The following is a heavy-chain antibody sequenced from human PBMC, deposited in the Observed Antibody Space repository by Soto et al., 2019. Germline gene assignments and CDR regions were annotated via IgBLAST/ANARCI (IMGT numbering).Heavy chain of an antibody. CDR2: IGTNGADK. D-gene: IGHD4-17*01. CDR1: VITFSTYA. CDR3: AADYLRHNSLNGYYYSYGMDV. J-gene: IGHJ6*02. V-gene: IGHV3-23*01. Sequence: GSLRLSCAASVITFSTYAMSWVRRAPGKGLEWVSTIGTNGADKQYADFVKGRFTVSRDRSDGTLSLQMNSLRAEDTAVYYCAADYLRHNSLNGYYYSYGMDVWGQGTTVTSP.